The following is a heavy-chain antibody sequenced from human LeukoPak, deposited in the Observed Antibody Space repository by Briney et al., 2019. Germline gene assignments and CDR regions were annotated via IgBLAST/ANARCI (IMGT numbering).Heavy chain of an antibody. CDR2: IYYSGST. Sequence: SETLSLTCTVSGGSISSYYWSWIRQPPGKGLEWIGYIYYSGSTNYNPSLKSRVTISVDTSKNQFSLKLSSVTAADTAVYYCARHADYGGIDCWSQGTLATVSS. J-gene: IGHJ4*01. V-gene: IGHV4-59*08. CDR3: ARHADYGGIDC. D-gene: IGHD4-17*01. CDR1: GGSISSYY.